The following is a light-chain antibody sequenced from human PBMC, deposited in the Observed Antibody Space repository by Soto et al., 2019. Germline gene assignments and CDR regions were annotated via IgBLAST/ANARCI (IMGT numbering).Light chain of an antibody. V-gene: IGKV3-20*01. J-gene: IGKJ1*01. CDR2: GAS. Sequence: EIVLTQSPGTLSLSPGERATLSCRASQSVSNNYLAWYQQKPGQAPRLLIYGASNRATGIPDRFNGSGSGTDFTLTITSPEPEDFAVYYCQQYGSSGTFGQGTKVEIK. CDR1: QSVSNNY. CDR3: QQYGSSGT.